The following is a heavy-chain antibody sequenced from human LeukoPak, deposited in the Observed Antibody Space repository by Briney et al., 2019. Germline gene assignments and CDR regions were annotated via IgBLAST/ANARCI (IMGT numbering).Heavy chain of an antibody. J-gene: IGHJ4*02. CDR2: MNPNSGNT. D-gene: IGHD3-10*01. Sequence: ASVKVSCKASGYTFTSYDINWVRQATGQGLEWMGWMNPNSGNTGYAQKFQGRVTITRNTSISTAYMELSSLRSEDTAVYYCARGPAYYYGSGSLHGGYWGQGTLVTVSS. CDR3: ARGPAYYYGSGSLHGGY. CDR1: GYTFTSYD. V-gene: IGHV1-8*03.